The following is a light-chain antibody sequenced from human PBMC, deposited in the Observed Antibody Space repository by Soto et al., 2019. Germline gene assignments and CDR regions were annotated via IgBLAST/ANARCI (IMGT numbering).Light chain of an antibody. CDR1: QSVSSNY. CDR2: RAS. Sequence: EIVLTPSPATLSLSPGERATLYCRASQSVSSNYLAWYQQKPGQAPKVLIYRASSRPTDIPARFSGSGSGTDFTLTISSLEPEDFALYYCQQRSNWPITFGQGTRLEIK. J-gene: IGKJ5*01. CDR3: QQRSNWPIT. V-gene: IGKV3-11*01.